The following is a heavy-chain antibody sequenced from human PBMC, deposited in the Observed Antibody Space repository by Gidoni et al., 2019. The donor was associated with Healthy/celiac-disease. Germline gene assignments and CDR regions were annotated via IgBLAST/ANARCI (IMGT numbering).Heavy chain of an antibody. J-gene: IGHJ3*02. CDR1: GGPISSGGYY. CDR3: ARDRYYDRSGWRVDAFDI. CDR2: IYYSGST. Sequence: VQLQESGPGLVKPSQTLSLTCTVPGGPISSGGYYWSWIRQHPGKGLEWIGYIYYSGSTYYNPSLKSRVTISVDTSKNQFSLKLSSVTAADTAVYYCARDRYYDRSGWRVDAFDIWGQGTMVTVSS. V-gene: IGHV4-31*03. D-gene: IGHD3-22*01.